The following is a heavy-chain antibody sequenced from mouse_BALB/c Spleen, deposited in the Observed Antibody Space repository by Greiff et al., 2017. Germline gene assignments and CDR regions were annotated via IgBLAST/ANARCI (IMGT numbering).Heavy chain of an antibody. CDR2: ISSGSSTI. Sequence: EVQRVESGGGLVQPGGSRKLSCAASGFTFSSFGMHWVRQAPEKGLEWVAYISSGSSTIYYADTVKGRFTISRDNPKNTLFLQMTSLRSEDTAMYYCARGAYGYDVTWFAYWGQGTLVTVSA. CDR3: ARGAYGYDVTWFAY. V-gene: IGHV5-17*02. CDR1: GFTFSSFG. J-gene: IGHJ3*01. D-gene: IGHD2-2*01.